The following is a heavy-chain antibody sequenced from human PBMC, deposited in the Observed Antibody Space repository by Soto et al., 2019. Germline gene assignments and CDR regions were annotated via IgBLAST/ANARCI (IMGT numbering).Heavy chain of an antibody. CDR3: AKDPILSSYYYEVGWFDP. CDR1: GFTFSSYA. Sequence: EVQLLESGGGLVQPGGSLRLSCAASGFTFSSYAMSWVRQAPGKGLEWVSAISGSGGSTYYADSAKGRFTISRDNSKNTLYLQMNSLRAEDTAVYYCAKDPILSSYYYEVGWFDPWGQGTLVTVSS. J-gene: IGHJ5*02. D-gene: IGHD3-22*01. CDR2: ISGSGGST. V-gene: IGHV3-23*01.